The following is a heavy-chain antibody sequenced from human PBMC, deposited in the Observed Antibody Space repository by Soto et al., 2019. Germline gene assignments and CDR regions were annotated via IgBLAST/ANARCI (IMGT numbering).Heavy chain of an antibody. CDR1: GGSFSGYY. J-gene: IGHJ4*02. Sequence: SETLSLTCAVYGGSFSGYYWSWIRQPPGKGLEWIGEINHSGSTNYNPSLKSRVTISVDTSKNQFSLKLSSVTAADTAVYYCARGGDYFDYWGQGTLVTVSS. CDR3: ARGGDYFDY. CDR2: INHSGST. V-gene: IGHV4-34*01.